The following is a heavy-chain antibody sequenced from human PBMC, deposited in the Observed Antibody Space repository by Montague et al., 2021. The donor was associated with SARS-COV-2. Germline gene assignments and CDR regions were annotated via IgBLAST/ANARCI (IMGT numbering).Heavy chain of an antibody. Sequence: SETLSLTCTVSGGSINDYYWTWVRQPAGEGLEWIGRIYSSGSANXXPFLESRVTMSLDTSKNQFSLNVNSVTAADTAVYYCARVLPDPVRTQYAFDIWGQGTLVPVSS. CDR2: IYSSGSA. J-gene: IGHJ3*02. CDR1: GGSINDYY. V-gene: IGHV4-4*07. CDR3: ARVLPDPVRTQYAFDI.